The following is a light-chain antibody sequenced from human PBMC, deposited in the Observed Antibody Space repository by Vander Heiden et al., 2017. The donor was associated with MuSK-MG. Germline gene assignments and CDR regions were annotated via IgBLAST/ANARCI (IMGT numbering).Light chain of an antibody. J-gene: IGKJ4*01. CDR1: QSISSH. CDR2: AAS. CDR3: QQGYRDYPYLT. V-gene: IGKV1-39*01. Sequence: DIQMTQSPSSLSASVGDRVTITCRASQSISSHLNWYQQKPGKAPKLLIYAASSLQSGVQSRFSGSGHGTDVNLTIISRQPVVFEPYYCQQGYRDYPYLTFGGGTKVDIK.